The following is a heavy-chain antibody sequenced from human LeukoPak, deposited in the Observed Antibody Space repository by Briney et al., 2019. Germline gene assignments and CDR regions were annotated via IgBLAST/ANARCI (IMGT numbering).Heavy chain of an antibody. Sequence: SETLSLTCTVSGGSISSSSYYWGWIRQPPEKGLEWIGSIYYSGSTYYNPSLKSRATISVDTSKNQFSLKLSSVTAADTAVYYCASPGAPFDYWGQGTLVTVSS. D-gene: IGHD3-10*01. J-gene: IGHJ4*02. CDR1: GGSISSSSYY. CDR2: IYYSGST. CDR3: ASPGAPFDY. V-gene: IGHV4-39*01.